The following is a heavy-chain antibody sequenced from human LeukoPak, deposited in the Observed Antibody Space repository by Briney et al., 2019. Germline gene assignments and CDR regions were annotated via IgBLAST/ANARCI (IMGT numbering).Heavy chain of an antibody. J-gene: IGHJ4*02. CDR2: VRFTDTTI. Sequence: GGSLRLSCAASGFTVSNSEMNWVRQAPGKGLEWIPYVRFTDTTIYYADSVKGRFTISRDNAKNSLSLQMNSLRVEDTAVYYCAKGKDYWGQGTLVTVSS. CDR3: AKGKDY. CDR1: GFTVSNSE. V-gene: IGHV3-48*03.